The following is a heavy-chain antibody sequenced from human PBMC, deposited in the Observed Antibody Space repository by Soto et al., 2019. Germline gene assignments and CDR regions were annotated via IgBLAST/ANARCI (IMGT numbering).Heavy chain of an antibody. V-gene: IGHV4-31*03. CDR2: IYYSGST. Sequence: QVQLQESGPGLVKPSQTLSLTCTVSGGSISSGSYYWTWIRQQQGKVLEWIGYIYYSGSTYYNPSLKSRVTISVDTSKNQFSLKLSSVTAADTAVYYCAMQRPEAHYFDYWGQGTLVTVSS. CDR1: GGSISSGSYY. J-gene: IGHJ4*02. CDR3: AMQRPEAHYFDY. D-gene: IGHD6-25*01.